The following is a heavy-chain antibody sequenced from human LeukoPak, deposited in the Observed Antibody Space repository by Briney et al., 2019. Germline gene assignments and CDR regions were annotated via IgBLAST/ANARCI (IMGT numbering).Heavy chain of an antibody. V-gene: IGHV4-59*08. CDR1: GGSIRSYY. D-gene: IGHD6-13*01. CDR3: ARHGKQQRGFYGMDV. CDR2: IYYSGST. Sequence: SETLSLTCTVSGGSIRSYYWSWIRQPPGKGLEWIGYIYYSGSTNYNPSLKSRVTISVDTSKNQFSLKLSSVTAADTAVYYCARHGKQQRGFYGMDVWGQGTTVTVSS. J-gene: IGHJ6*02.